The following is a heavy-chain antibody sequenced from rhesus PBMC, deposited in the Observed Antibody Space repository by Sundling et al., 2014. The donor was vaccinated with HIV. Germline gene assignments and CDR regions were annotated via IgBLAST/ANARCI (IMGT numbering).Heavy chain of an antibody. J-gene: IGHJ4*01. CDR3: ARELPGSGGFDY. V-gene: IGHV4-169*02. CDR2: IYGSGSRT. CDR1: GGSISNNY. D-gene: IGHD6-31*01. Sequence: QLQLQESGPGLVKPSETLSVTCVVSGGSISNNYWSWIRQAPGKGLEWIGYIYGSGSRTNYNPSLRSRVTLSVDTSKNQFSLKLTSMTAADTAVYFCARELPGSGGFDYWGQGVLVTVSS.